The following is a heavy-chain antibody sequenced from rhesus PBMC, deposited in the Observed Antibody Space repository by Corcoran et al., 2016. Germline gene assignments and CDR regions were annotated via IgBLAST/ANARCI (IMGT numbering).Heavy chain of an antibody. V-gene: IGHV4-76*01. J-gene: IGHJ4*01. CDR3: ARVRSYNSGYYTFDY. CDR2: SYGSSGTT. Sequence: QVQLQESGPGVVKPSETLSLTCAVSGGAISSGYDWTWIRQPPGRGREWIGYSYGSSGTTKYNPSLKNGVNISNDSSKNQFSLKLSSVTAADTAVYYCARVRSYNSGYYTFDYWGQGVLVTVSS. D-gene: IGHD3-28*01. CDR1: GGAISSGYD.